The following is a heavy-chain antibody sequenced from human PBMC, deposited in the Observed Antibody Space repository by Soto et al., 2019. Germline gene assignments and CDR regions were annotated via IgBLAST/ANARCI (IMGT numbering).Heavy chain of an antibody. J-gene: IGHJ4*02. CDR1: GFTFSSYA. CDR3: AKEKDIVVVVAATQAFDY. Sequence: GGSLSLSCAASGFTFSSYAMSWVRQAPGKGLEWVSAISGSGGSTYYADSVKGRFTISRDNSKNTLYLQMNSLRAEDTAVYYCAKEKDIVVVVAATQAFDYWGQGTLVTVSS. D-gene: IGHD2-15*01. CDR2: ISGSGGST. V-gene: IGHV3-23*01.